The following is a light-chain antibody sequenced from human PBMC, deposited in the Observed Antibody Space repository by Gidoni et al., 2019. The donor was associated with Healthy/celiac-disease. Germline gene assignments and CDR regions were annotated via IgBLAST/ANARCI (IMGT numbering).Light chain of an antibody. CDR3: QAWDSSTHV. V-gene: IGLV3-1*01. J-gene: IGLJ1*01. CDR2: QDS. Sequence: SYELTQPPSVSVSPGQTASITCSGDKLGDKYACWYQQKTGQSPVLVIYQDSKRPSGIPERFSGSNSGNTATLTISGTQAMDEADYYCQAWDSSTHVFGTGTKVTVL. CDR1: KLGDKY.